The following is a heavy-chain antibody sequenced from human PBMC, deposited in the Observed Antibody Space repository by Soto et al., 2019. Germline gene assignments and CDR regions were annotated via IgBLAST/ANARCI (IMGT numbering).Heavy chain of an antibody. V-gene: IGHV3-23*01. J-gene: IGHJ5*02. D-gene: IGHD3-10*01. Sequence: GGSLRLSCAASGFTFSSYAMTWVRQTPGKGLEWVSTISGGGGSAYYADSVKGRLTISRDNSKKTLYLQMNSLRAEDTAVYYCAKDLGYYGSGSYPAYWFDPWGQGTLVTSPQ. CDR1: GFTFSSYA. CDR2: ISGGGGSA. CDR3: AKDLGYYGSGSYPAYWFDP.